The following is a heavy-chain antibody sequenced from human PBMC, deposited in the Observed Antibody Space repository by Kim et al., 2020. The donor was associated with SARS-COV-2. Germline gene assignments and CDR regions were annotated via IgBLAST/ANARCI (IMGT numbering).Heavy chain of an antibody. CDR3: ARRVPKGSSSSGRWFDP. J-gene: IGHJ5*02. V-gene: IGHV4-39*01. D-gene: IGHD6-6*01. CDR1: GGSISSSSYY. CDR2: IYYSGST. Sequence: SETLSLTCTVSGGSISSSSYYWGWIRQPPGKGLEWIGSIYYSGSTYYNPSLKSRVTISVDTSKNQFSLRLSSLTAADTAVYYCARRVPKGSSSSGRWFDPWGQGTLVTVSS.